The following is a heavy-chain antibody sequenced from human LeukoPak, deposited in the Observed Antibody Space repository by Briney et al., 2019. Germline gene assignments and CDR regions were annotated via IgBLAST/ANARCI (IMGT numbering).Heavy chain of an antibody. CDR2: ISGSGGST. J-gene: IGHJ4*02. V-gene: IGHV3-23*01. Sequence: GGSLRLSCAAAGFTFSTYAMTWVRQSPGKGLEWVSSISGSGGSTYYVDSVKGRFTISRDNSKNTLYLQMNSLRAEDTAIYYCAKDPMVRGATYDYWGQGTLVTVSS. D-gene: IGHD3-10*01. CDR1: GFTFSTYA. CDR3: AKDPMVRGATYDY.